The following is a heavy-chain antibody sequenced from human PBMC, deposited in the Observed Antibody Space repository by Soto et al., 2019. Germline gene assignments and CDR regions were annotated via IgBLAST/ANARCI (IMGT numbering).Heavy chain of an antibody. CDR1: GFTFSSYG. CDR2: ISYDGSNK. CDR3: LTSIEYSSGWYYFDY. J-gene: IGHJ4*02. V-gene: IGHV3-30*03. Sequence: QVQLVESGGGVVQPGRSLRLSCAASGFTFSSYGMHWVRQAPGKGLEWVAVISYDGSNKYYADSVKGRFTISRDNSKKHPDAEKDRLRGEDTAVYYCLTSIEYSSGWYYFDYWGQGTLVTVSS. D-gene: IGHD6-19*01.